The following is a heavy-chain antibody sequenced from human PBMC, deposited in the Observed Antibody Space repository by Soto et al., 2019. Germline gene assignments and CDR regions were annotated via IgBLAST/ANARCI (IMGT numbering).Heavy chain of an antibody. D-gene: IGHD1-26*01. CDR1: GFTFSSYA. CDR3: ARDVLGGRYPMDV. J-gene: IGHJ6*02. CDR2: ISSNGGST. V-gene: IGHV3-64*01. Sequence: EVQLVESGGGLVQPGGSLRLSCAASGFTFSSYAMHWVRQAPGKGLEYVSAISSNGGSTYYANSVKGRFIISRDNSKNRLYLKMGSLRAEDMAVYDCARDVLGGRYPMDVWRQGIRVIVSS.